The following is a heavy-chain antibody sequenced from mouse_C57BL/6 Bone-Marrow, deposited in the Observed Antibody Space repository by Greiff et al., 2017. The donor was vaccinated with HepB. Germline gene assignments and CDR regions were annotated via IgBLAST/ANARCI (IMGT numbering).Heavy chain of an antibody. CDR3: ARSGTTVVARNWYFDV. CDR2: INPGSGGT. Sequence: VQLQQSGAELVRPGTSVKVSCKASGYAFTNYLIEWVKQRPGQGLEWIGVINPGSGGTNYNEKFKGKATLTADKSSSTAYMQLSSLTSEDSAVYFCARSGTTVVARNWYFDVWGTGTTVTVSS. V-gene: IGHV1-54*01. D-gene: IGHD1-1*01. J-gene: IGHJ1*03. CDR1: GYAFTNYL.